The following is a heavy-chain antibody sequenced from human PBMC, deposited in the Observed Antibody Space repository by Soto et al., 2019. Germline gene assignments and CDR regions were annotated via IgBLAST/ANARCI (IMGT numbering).Heavy chain of an antibody. J-gene: IGHJ6*02. V-gene: IGHV3-11*05. CDR1: GFTFSDHY. Sequence: PGGSLRLSCVASGFTFSDHYMTWIRQAPGKGLAWLSFISTSSSYTNYADSVKGRFTISRDNSKNTLYLQMNSLRAEDTAVYYCARESVVVTAINYYYYGMDVWGQGTTVTVSS. CDR2: ISTSSSYT. CDR3: ARESVVVTAINYYYYGMDV. D-gene: IGHD2-21*02.